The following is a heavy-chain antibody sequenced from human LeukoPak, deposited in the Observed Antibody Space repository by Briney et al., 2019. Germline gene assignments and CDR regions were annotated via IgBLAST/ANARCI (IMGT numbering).Heavy chain of an antibody. V-gene: IGHV5-51*01. CDR3: ARRLMGYYDSSGYYPDWYFDL. J-gene: IGHJ2*01. D-gene: IGHD3-22*01. Sequence: GESLKISCKGSGYSFTSYWIGCVRQMPGKGLEWMGIIYPGDSDTRYSPSFQGQVTISADKSVSTAYLQWSSLKASDTAMYYCARRLMGYYDSSGYYPDWYFDLWGRGTLVTVSS. CDR1: GYSFTSYW. CDR2: IYPGDSDT.